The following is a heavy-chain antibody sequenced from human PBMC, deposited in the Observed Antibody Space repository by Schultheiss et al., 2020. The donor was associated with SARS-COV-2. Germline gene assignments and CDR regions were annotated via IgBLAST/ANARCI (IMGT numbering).Heavy chain of an antibody. CDR2: INPSGGST. D-gene: IGHD3-22*01. V-gene: IGHV1-2*04. J-gene: IGHJ2*01. Sequence: ASVKVSCKASGGTFSSYAISWVRQAPGQGLEWMGIINPSGGSTSYAQKFQGWVTMTRDTSISTAYMELSRLRSDDTAVYYCAREGYYDSSGLDWYFDLWGRGTLVTVSS. CDR3: AREGYYDSSGLDWYFDL. CDR1: GGTFSSYA.